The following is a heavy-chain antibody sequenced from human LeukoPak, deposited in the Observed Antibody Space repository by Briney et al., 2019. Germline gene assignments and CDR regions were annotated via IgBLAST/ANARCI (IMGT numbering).Heavy chain of an antibody. J-gene: IGHJ6*02. Sequence: ASVKVSCKASGYTFTSYGISWVRQAPGQGLEWMGWISAYNGNTNYAQKLQGRVTMTTDTSTSTAYLELRSLRSDDTAVYYCARDRGGGWSTLGYYYHGMDVWGQGTTVTVSS. V-gene: IGHV1-18*01. CDR2: ISAYNGNT. D-gene: IGHD6-19*01. CDR3: ARDRGGGWSTLGYYYHGMDV. CDR1: GYTFTSYG.